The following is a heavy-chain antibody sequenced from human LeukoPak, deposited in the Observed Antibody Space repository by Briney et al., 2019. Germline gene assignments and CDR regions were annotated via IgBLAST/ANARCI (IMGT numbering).Heavy chain of an antibody. Sequence: PGGSLRLSCAASGFIFSHYTMTWVRQAPGKGLEWVSSINGSGDATKYADFVMGRFTISRDNSKNTVSLQMNSLSAEDTAVYYCAKSDCGSDGCKLLNYWGQGTLVMASS. V-gene: IGHV3-23*01. D-gene: IGHD2-21*01. CDR2: INGSGDAT. CDR1: GFIFSHYT. J-gene: IGHJ4*02. CDR3: AKSDCGSDGCKLLNY.